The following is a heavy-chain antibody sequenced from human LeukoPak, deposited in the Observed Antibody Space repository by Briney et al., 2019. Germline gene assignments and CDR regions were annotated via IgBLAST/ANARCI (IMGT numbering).Heavy chain of an antibody. CDR1: GFTFSSYG. CDR2: IWYDGSNK. D-gene: IGHD4-17*01. V-gene: IGHV3-33*01. J-gene: IGHJ6*02. CDR3: ARGEDGDYGDYYYYGMDV. Sequence: GGSLRLSCAVSGFTFSSYGMHWVRQAPGKGLEWVAVIWYDGSNKYYADSVKGRFTISRDNSKNTLYLQMNSLRAEDTAVYYCARGEDGDYGDYYYYGMDVWGQGTTVTVSS.